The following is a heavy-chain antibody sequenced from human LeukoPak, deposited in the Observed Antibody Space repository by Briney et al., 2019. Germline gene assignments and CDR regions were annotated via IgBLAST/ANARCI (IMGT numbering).Heavy chain of an antibody. CDR3: AKDVGKWESLHFFDY. J-gene: IGHJ4*02. CDR1: GLTLSTNA. CDR2: ISGSGAST. V-gene: IGHV3-23*01. Sequence: PGVSLRLSCLTSGLTLSTNAMSWVRQAPGKGLEWISGISGSGASTYYADSVKGRFTISRDDSRNTLYLQMNSLRGDDTAVYYCAKDVGKWESLHFFDYWGQGTLVTVSS. D-gene: IGHD1-26*01.